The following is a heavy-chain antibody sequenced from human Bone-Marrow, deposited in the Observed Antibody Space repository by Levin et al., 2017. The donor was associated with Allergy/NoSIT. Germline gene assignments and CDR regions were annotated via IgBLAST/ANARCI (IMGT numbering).Heavy chain of an antibody. V-gene: IGHV3-64*02. CDR1: GFTFTAYS. Sequence: PGGSLRLSCAASGFTFTAYSMHWVRQAPGKGLEYVSAINGNGDSTYYADSVKGRFTISRDNSKNTLYLQMVSLRVEDMAVYYCARVGARCYDYWGQGTLVTVSS. CDR2: INGNGDST. CDR3: ARVGARCYDY. D-gene: IGHD2-2*01. J-gene: IGHJ4*02.